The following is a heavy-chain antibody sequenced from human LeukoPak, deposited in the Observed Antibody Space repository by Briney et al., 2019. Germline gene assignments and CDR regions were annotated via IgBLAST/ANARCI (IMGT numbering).Heavy chain of an antibody. J-gene: IGHJ4*02. V-gene: IGHV1-2*02. CDR1: GYTFTSYG. D-gene: IGHD3/OR15-3a*01. CDR3: ARDSPGDWGKDY. CDR2: INPNSGGT. Sequence: ASVKVSCKAYGYTFTSYGINWVRQAPGQGLEWMGWINPNSGGTNYAQKFQGRVTMTRDTSISTAYMELSRLRSDDTAVYYCARDSPGDWGKDYWGQGTLITVSS.